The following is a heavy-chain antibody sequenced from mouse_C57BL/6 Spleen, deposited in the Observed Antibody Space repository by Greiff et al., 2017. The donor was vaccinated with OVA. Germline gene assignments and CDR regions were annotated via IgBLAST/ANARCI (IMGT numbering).Heavy chain of an antibody. CDR2: IHPNSGST. CDR1: GYTFTSYW. V-gene: IGHV1-64*01. Sequence: QVQLQQPGAELVKPGASVKLSCKASGYTFTSYWMHWVKQRPGQGLEWIGMIHPNSGSTNYNEKFKSKATLTVDKSSSTAYMQLSSLTAEDSAVYYCASGGTVVATRAMDYWGQGTSVTVSS. D-gene: IGHD1-1*01. CDR3: ASGGTVVATRAMDY. J-gene: IGHJ4*01.